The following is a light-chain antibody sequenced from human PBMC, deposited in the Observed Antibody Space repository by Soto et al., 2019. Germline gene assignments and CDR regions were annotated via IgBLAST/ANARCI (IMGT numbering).Light chain of an antibody. CDR1: QSLSNNF. CDR2: GAY. J-gene: IGKJ4*01. V-gene: IGKV3-20*01. CDR3: QQYATSPLT. Sequence: DIVLTQSPGTLSLSPGERAALSCGASQSLSNNFLAWYQQKPGQAPRLLISGAYSRATGITDRFSGSGSGTDFTLSITRVEPEDFAVYYCQQYATSPLTFGGGTNVEIK.